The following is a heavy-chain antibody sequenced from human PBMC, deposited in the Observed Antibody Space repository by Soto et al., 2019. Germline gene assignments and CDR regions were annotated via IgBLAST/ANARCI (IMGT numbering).Heavy chain of an antibody. D-gene: IGHD6-13*01. CDR1: GGSISSSSYY. CDR2: IYYSGST. CDR3: ARHNEVREYSSSNFDR. V-gene: IGHV4-39*01. Sequence: PSETLSLTCTVSGGSISSSSYYWGWIRQPPGKGLEWIGSIYYSGSTYYNPSLKSRVTISVDTSKNQFSLNLSSVTAADTAVYYCARHNEVREYSSSNFDRWGQGTPVTVSS. J-gene: IGHJ4*02.